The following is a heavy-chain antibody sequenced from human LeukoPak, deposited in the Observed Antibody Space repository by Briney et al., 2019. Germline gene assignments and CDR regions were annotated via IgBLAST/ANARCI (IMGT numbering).Heavy chain of an antibody. Sequence: SETLSLTCTVSGGSFSSGGFYWSWLRQHPGKALEWIGYISYTGNTYYNASLRSRVTISVDTSKNQFSLKLSSLTAADTAVYYCAREKVTTETNWFDPWGQGTLVTVSS. CDR1: GGSFSSGGFY. D-gene: IGHD4-11*01. CDR2: ISYTGNT. V-gene: IGHV4-31*03. CDR3: AREKVTTETNWFDP. J-gene: IGHJ5*02.